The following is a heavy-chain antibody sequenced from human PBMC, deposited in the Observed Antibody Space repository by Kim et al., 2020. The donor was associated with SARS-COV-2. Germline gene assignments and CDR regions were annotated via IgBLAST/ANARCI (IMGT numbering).Heavy chain of an antibody. Sequence: HFQGRVTITRDTSASTAYMGLSSLRSEDTAVYYCARDGLLTARGYDYWGQGTLVTVSS. CDR3: ARDGLLTARGYDY. V-gene: IGHV1-3*01. J-gene: IGHJ4*02. D-gene: IGHD3-9*01.